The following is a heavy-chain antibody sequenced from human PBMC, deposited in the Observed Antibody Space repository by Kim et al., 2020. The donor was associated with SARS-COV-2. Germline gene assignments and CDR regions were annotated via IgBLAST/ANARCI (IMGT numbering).Heavy chain of an antibody. D-gene: IGHD1-1*01. V-gene: IGHV3-30*01. Sequence: DSVKGRFTISRDNSRNTLYLQRNSLRGEDRAVYYCARDSATGTWGYYFDYWGQGTLVTVSS. J-gene: IGHJ4*02. CDR3: ARDSATGTWGYYFDY.